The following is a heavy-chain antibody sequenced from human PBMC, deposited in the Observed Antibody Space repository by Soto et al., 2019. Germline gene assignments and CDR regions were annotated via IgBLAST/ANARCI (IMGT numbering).Heavy chain of an antibody. CDR2: ISGSGGST. Sequence: AGGSLRLSCAASGSTFSSYAMSWVRQAPGKGLEWVSAISGSGGSTYYADSVKGRFTISRDNSKNTLYLQMNSLRAEDTAVYYCAKALLWSPHAVFDYWGQGTLVTVSS. D-gene: IGHD3-10*01. J-gene: IGHJ4*02. CDR1: GSTFSSYA. CDR3: AKALLWSPHAVFDY. V-gene: IGHV3-23*01.